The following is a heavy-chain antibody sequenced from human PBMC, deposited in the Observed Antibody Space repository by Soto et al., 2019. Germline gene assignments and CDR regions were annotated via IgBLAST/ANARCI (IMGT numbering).Heavy chain of an antibody. CDR1: GDSLSSNTAA. CDR3: ARDQSLSRQVAPDF. CDR2: TYYRSKWYY. Sequence: SQTLSLTCAISGDSLSSNTAAWSWIRQSPSRGLEWLGRTYYRSKWYYDYAASVTSRMTINPDTSTTTAYMELRSLRSDDTAIYYCARDQSLSRQVAPDFWGQGTLVTVSS. J-gene: IGHJ4*02. V-gene: IGHV6-1*01.